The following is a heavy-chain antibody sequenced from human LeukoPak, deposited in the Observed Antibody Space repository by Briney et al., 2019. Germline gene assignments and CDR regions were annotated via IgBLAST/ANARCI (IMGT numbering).Heavy chain of an antibody. CDR1: GGSVSSGSYY. D-gene: IGHD2-15*01. J-gene: IGHJ3*02. CDR2: IYTSGST. CDR3: ARDTGGFDI. Sequence: PSETLSLTCTVSGGSVSSGSYYWSWIRQPAGKGLEWIGRIYTSGSTNYNPSLKSRITISVETSKDQFSLKLSSVTAADTAMYYCARDTGGFDIWGQGAMVTVSS. V-gene: IGHV4-61*02.